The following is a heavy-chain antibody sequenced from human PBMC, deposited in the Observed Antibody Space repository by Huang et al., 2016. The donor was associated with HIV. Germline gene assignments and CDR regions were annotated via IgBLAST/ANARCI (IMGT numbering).Heavy chain of an antibody. CDR3: AHTPPRGHYAPGFFDY. Sequence: QITLKESGPTLVKPTQTLTLTCSFSGFSLTTQGEGVAWIRQPPGKALEWLALIYWDDEKRYITSLKTRLTITKDTSKKQVVLTVANMDPVDTATYYRAHTPPRGHYAPGFFDYWGQGALVTVSS. V-gene: IGHV2-5*02. J-gene: IGHJ4*02. CDR2: IYWDDEK. CDR1: GFSLTTQGEG. D-gene: IGHD3-3*01.